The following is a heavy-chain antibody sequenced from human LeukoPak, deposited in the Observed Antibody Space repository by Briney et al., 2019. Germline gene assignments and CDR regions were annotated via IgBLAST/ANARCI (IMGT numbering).Heavy chain of an antibody. J-gene: IGHJ4*02. Sequence: PGGSLRLSCAASGFTFSTYGMHWVRQAPGKGLEWVAFIWYDGSNKKYADSVKGRFTISRDSSKNTLYLQMNSLIPDDTAVYYCAKDPGGSGWWYFDYWGQGTLVTVSS. CDR1: GFTFSTYG. D-gene: IGHD6-19*01. CDR2: IWYDGSNK. V-gene: IGHV3-30*02. CDR3: AKDPGGSGWWYFDY.